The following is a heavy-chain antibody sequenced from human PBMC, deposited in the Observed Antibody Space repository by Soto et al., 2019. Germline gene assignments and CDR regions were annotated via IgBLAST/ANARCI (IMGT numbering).Heavy chain of an antibody. V-gene: IGHV1-69*13. CDR2: IIPIFGTA. Sequence: SVKVSCKASGGTFSSYAISWVRQAPGQGLEWMGGIIPIFGTANYAQKFQGRVTITADESTSTAYMELSSLGSEDTAVYYCASSRRDSSSWYFRYWFDPWGQGTLVTVSS. CDR3: ASSRRDSSSWYFRYWFDP. D-gene: IGHD6-13*01. J-gene: IGHJ5*02. CDR1: GGTFSSYA.